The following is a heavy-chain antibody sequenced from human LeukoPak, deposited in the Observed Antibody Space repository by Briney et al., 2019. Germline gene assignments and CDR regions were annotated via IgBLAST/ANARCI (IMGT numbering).Heavy chain of an antibody. CDR1: GVSISSSNSY. D-gene: IGHD3/OR15-3a*01. J-gene: IGHJ4*02. CDR3: ARQTGSGLFILP. CDR2: IYYSGNT. Sequence: SETLSLTCTVSGVSISSSNSYWGWIRQPPGKGLEWIGSIYYSGNTYYNASLKSQVSISIDTSKNQFSLRPTSVTAADTAVYYCARQTGSGLFILPGGQGTLVTVSS. V-gene: IGHV4-39*01.